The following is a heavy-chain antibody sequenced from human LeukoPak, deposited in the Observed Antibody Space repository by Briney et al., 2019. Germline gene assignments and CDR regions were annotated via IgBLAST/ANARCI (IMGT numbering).Heavy chain of an antibody. V-gene: IGHV4-30-2*05. CDR2: IYHSGST. CDR3: ARDTLDRGDAFDI. J-gene: IGHJ3*02. CDR1: GGSISSGGYS. Sequence: SQTLSLTCAVSGGSISSGGYSWSWIRQPPGKGLEWIGYIYHSGSTYYNPSLKSRVTISVDTSKNQFSLKLSSVTAADTAVYYCARDTLDRGDAFDIWGQGTMVTVSS. D-gene: IGHD3-10*01.